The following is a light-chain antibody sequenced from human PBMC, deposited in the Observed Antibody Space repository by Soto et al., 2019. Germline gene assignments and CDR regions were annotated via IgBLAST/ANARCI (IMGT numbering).Light chain of an antibody. Sequence: EIVLTQSPATLSLSPGERATLSCRASQSVSSYLAWYQQKPGQAPRLLIYDASNRATGIPARFSGSGSGTHLNLTIRSLEPESLSVYYSQQNKNQPPWTCRQGYKGEIK. CDR1: QSVSSY. CDR3: QQNKNQPPWT. CDR2: DAS. J-gene: IGKJ1*01. V-gene: IGKV3-11*01.